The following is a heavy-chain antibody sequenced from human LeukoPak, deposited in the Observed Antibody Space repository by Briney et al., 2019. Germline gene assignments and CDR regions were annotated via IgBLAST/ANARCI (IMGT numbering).Heavy chain of an antibody. D-gene: IGHD4-17*01. CDR2: IYYSGST. CDR3: ARQGTTVTTTIFDY. Sequence: SETLSLTCTVSGGSISSSSYYWGWIRQPPGKGLEWIGSIYYSGSTYYNPSLKSRVTISVDTPKNQFSLKLSSVTAADTAVYYCARQGTTVTTTIFDYWGQGTLVTVSS. V-gene: IGHV4-39*01. J-gene: IGHJ4*02. CDR1: GGSISSSSYY.